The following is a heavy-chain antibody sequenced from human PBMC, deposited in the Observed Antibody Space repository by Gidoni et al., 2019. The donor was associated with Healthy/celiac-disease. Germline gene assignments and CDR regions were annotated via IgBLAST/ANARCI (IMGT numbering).Heavy chain of an antibody. CDR3: ARDPTYYDYIWGSYRPGSAFDI. V-gene: IGHV1-69*06. Sequence: QVQLVQSGAEVKKPGSSVKVSCKASGGPFSSYAITWLRQAPGQGLEWMGGIIPIWGTANYAQKFQGRVTITADKSTSTAYMELSSLRSEDTAVYYCARDPTYYDYIWGSYRPGSAFDIWGQGTMVTVSS. CDR2: IIPIWGTA. CDR1: GGPFSSYA. D-gene: IGHD3-16*02. J-gene: IGHJ3*02.